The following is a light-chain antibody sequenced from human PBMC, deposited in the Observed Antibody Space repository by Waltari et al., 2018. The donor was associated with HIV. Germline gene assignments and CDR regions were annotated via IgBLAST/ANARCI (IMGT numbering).Light chain of an antibody. CDR1: RSLLYRSNKENY. J-gene: IGKJ2*01. CDR3: QQYFNVPDT. V-gene: IGKV4-1*01. CDR2: GAS. Sequence: DIVMTQSPDSLAVSLGVRATIKCKSSRSLLYRSNKENYLAWYQQKAPQLPKLLFYGASSRESCVPDRFTGSGSGADFALTITGLQAEDVAVYDCQQYFNVPDTFGQGTKLEIK.